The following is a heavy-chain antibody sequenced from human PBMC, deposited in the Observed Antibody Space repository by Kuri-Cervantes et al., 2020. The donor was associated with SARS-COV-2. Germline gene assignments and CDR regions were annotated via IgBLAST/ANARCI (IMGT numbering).Heavy chain of an antibody. D-gene: IGHD7-27*01. J-gene: IGHJ3*02. Sequence: GESLKISCGVSGFTFSISWMTWVRQAPGKGLEWVANIKQDGSEKYYADSVKGRFTISRDNSKNTLYLQMNSLRAEDTAVYYCARESGVDWGSDAFDIWGQGTRVTVSS. V-gene: IGHV3-7*01. CDR3: ARESGVDWGSDAFDI. CDR1: GFTFSISW. CDR2: IKQDGSEK.